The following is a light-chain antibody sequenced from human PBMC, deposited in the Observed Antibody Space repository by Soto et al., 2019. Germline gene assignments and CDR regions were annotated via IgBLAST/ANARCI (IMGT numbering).Light chain of an antibody. CDR1: QNISRW. V-gene: IGKV1-5*01. CDR3: QQYYTFPRT. CDR2: HAS. J-gene: IGKJ4*01. Sequence: DIQMTQSPSTLSASVGDRVTITCRASQNISRWLAWYQQKPGKGPDLLIYHASTLQSGVPSSFSGSGSGTEFTLTISSLQSDDFATYYCQQYYTFPRTFGGGTKVEIK.